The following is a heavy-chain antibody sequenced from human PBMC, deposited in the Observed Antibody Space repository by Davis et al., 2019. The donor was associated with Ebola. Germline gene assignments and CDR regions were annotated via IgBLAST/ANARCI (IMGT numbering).Heavy chain of an antibody. CDR3: ARGDCVSRSLCAFDI. CDR2: IIPIFGTA. CDR1: GGTFSSYA. Sequence: AASVKVSCKASGGTFSSYAISWVRQAPGQGLEWMGGIIPIFGTANYAQKFQGRVTITADKSTSTAYMELSSLRSEDTAVYYCARGDCVSRSLCAFDIWGQGTMVTVSS. D-gene: IGHD2-21*01. J-gene: IGHJ3*02. V-gene: IGHV1-69*06.